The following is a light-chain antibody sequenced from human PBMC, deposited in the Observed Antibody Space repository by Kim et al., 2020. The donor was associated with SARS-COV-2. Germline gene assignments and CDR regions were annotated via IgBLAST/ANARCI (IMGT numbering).Light chain of an antibody. Sequence: AIRMTQSPSSFSASTGDRVTITCRASQGISSYLAWYQQKPGKAPKLLIYAASTLQSGVPSRFSSSGSGTDFTLTISCLQSEDFATYYCQQYYSYPRTFGQGTKLEI. V-gene: IGKV1-8*01. CDR2: AAS. CDR3: QQYYSYPRT. CDR1: QGISSY. J-gene: IGKJ2*01.